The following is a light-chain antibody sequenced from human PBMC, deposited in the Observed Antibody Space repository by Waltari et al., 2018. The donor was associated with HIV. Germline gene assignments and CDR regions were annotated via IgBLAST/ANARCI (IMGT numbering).Light chain of an antibody. CDR1: KLGDKY. V-gene: IGLV3-1*01. Sequence: SYELTQPPSVSVSPGQTASITCSGDKLGDKYACWYQQKPGQSPVLVIYQDSKRPSGIPARFSGSNVGNTATLTISGTQAMDEADYYCQAWDSSTSGVFGGGTKLTVL. J-gene: IGLJ3*02. CDR3: QAWDSSTSGV. CDR2: QDS.